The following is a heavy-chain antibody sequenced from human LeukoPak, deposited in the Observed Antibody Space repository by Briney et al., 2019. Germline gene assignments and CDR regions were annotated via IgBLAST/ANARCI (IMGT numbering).Heavy chain of an antibody. Sequence: SETLSLTCTVSGGSISSSSYYWGWIRQPPGKGLEWTGRIYYSGSTYYSPSLKSRVTISVGTSKNQFSLKLSSVTAADTAVYYCARLVKFGGSLGYWGQGTLVSVSS. D-gene: IGHD3-16*01. J-gene: IGHJ4*02. CDR1: GGSISSSSYY. V-gene: IGHV4-39*01. CDR3: ARLVKFGGSLGY. CDR2: IYYSGST.